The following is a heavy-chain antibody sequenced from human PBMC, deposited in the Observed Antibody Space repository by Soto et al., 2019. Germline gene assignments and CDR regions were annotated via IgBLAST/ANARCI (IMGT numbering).Heavy chain of an antibody. V-gene: IGHV3-30*18. Sequence: QVQLVESGGGVVQPGRSLRLSCAASGFTFSSYGMHWVRQAPGKGLEWVAVISYDGSNKYYADSVKGRFTISRDNSKNTLYLQMNSLRGEYTAVYYCAKEGNEAYDFWSGYYRGYYYYGMDVCGQGTTVTVSS. CDR3: AKEGNEAYDFWSGYYRGYYYYGMDV. CDR2: ISYDGSNK. J-gene: IGHJ6*02. CDR1: GFTFSSYG. D-gene: IGHD3-3*01.